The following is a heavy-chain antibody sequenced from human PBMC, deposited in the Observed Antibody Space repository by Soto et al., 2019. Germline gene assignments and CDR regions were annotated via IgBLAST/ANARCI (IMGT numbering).Heavy chain of an antibody. J-gene: IGHJ6*03. Sequence: SETLSLTCTVSGGSISSYYWSWIRQPPGKGLEWIGYIYYSGSTNYNPSLKSRVTISVDTSKNQFSLKLSSVTAADTAVYYCARWDILTGEDNYYYYMDVWGKGTTVTVSS. D-gene: IGHD3-9*01. CDR1: GGSISSYY. V-gene: IGHV4-59*01. CDR2: IYYSGST. CDR3: ARWDILTGEDNYYYYMDV.